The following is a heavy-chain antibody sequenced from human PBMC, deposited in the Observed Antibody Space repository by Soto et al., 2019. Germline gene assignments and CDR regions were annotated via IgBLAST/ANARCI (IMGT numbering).Heavy chain of an antibody. V-gene: IGHV3-74*01. Sequence: GGSLRLSCAASGFTFSNYWMHWVRQAPGKGLVWVSRIKSDGSSISYADSVRGRFTISRDNARNTLHLQMNSLRAEDTAVYYCARGGFSGSGSYIQGDYWGQGTLVTVSS. J-gene: IGHJ4*02. CDR1: GFTFSNYW. D-gene: IGHD3-10*01. CDR3: ARGGFSGSGSYIQGDY. CDR2: IKSDGSSI.